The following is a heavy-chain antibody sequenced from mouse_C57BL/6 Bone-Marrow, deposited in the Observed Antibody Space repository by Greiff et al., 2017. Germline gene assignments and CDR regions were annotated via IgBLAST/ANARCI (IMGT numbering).Heavy chain of an antibody. CDR3: ARTEPYYNFDD. CDR2: IHPNSGST. D-gene: IGHD2-12*01. J-gene: IGHJ2*01. CDR1: GYTFTSYW. Sequence: QVQLQQPGAELVKPGASVKLSCKASGYTFTSYWMHWVKQRPGQGLEWIGMIHPNSGSTNYNEKFKSKATLTVDKSSSTAYMQLSSLTSEDSAVYYCARTEPYYNFDDWGQGTTLTVSS. V-gene: IGHV1-64*01.